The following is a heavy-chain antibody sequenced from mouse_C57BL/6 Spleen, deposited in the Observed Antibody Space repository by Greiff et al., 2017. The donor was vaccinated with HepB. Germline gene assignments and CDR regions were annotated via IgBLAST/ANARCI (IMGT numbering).Heavy chain of an antibody. CDR1: GYTFTDYE. D-gene: IGHD1-1*01. J-gene: IGHJ3*01. V-gene: IGHV1-15*01. CDR2: IDPETGGT. Sequence: VQLQQSGAELVRPGASVTLSCKASGYTFTDYEMHWVKQTPVHGLEWIGAIDPETGGTAYNQKFKGKAILTADKSSSTAYMELLSLTSEDSAVYYCTRSGSSYWFAYWGQGTLVTVSA. CDR3: TRSGSSYWFAY.